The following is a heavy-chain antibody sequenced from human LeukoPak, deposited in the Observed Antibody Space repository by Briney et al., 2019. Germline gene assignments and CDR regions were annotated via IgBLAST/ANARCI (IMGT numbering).Heavy chain of an antibody. CDR2: INHSGST. Sequence: SETLSLTCAVYGGSFSGYYWSWIRQPPGKGLEWIGEINHSGSTNYNPSLKSRVTISVDTSKNQFSLKLSSVTAADTAVYYCARVYYGSSYDYWYFDLWGRGTLVTVSS. J-gene: IGHJ2*01. D-gene: IGHD6-13*01. CDR3: ARVYYGSSYDYWYFDL. CDR1: GGSFSGYY. V-gene: IGHV4-34*01.